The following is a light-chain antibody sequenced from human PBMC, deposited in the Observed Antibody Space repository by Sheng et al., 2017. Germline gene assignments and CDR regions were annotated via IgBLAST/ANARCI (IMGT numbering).Light chain of an antibody. J-gene: IGLJ3*02. Sequence: QPVLTQPPSVSEAPRQRVTISCLVSRSNIGTNVVSWYQQLPGQAPKLLIYYDDLLPSGVSDRFAGSKSGTSASLAISGLQSEDEAHYYCATWDDSLNALVLGGGTKLTVL. CDR3: ATWDDSLNALV. CDR1: RSNIGTNV. CDR2: YDD. V-gene: IGLV1-36*01.